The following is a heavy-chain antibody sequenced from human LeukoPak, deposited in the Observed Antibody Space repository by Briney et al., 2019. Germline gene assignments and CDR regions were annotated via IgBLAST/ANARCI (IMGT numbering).Heavy chain of an antibody. CDR2: ISGSSSTI. J-gene: IGHJ6*03. V-gene: IGHV3-48*01. CDR1: GFTFSSYT. Sequence: GGSLRLSCAASGFTFSSYTMNWVRQAPGKGLEWVSYISGSSSTIYYADSVKGRFTISRDNAKNSLYLQMNSLRAEDTAVYYCARDLVAVTGGSYYYYMDVWGEGTTVTVSS. CDR3: ARDLVAVTGGSYYYYMDV. D-gene: IGHD6-19*01.